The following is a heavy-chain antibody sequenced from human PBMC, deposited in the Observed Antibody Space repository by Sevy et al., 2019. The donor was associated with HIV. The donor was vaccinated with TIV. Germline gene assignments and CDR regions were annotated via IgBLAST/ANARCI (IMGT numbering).Heavy chain of an antibody. Sequence: GGSLRLSCEVSGFNFRNYAVHWVRQAPGKGLEWVAIMSYVGGSEYYADSVKGRFTISRDNSKNTLSLQMDSLRTEDTAMYYCARLKSCGGDCYYFDYWGQGTLVTVSS. CDR1: GFNFRNYA. CDR3: ARLKSCGGDCYYFDY. V-gene: IGHV3-30-3*01. D-gene: IGHD2-21*02. J-gene: IGHJ4*02. CDR2: MSYVGGSE.